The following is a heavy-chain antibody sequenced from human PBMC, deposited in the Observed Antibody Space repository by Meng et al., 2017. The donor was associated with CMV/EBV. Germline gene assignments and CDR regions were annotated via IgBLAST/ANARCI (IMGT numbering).Heavy chain of an antibody. J-gene: IGHJ4*01. D-gene: IGHD2-21*01. CDR1: GYTFTGYG. CDR3: ARGVPLGIIYSFDY. CDR2: ISVYNGHT. V-gene: IGHV1-18*01. Sequence: VLLVQSGVEVKKPGASVKASCQASGYTFTGYGISWVRQAPGQGLEWMGWISVYNGHTNFAQNLQGRVTMTTDTSTSTAYVELGSLRSDDTAIYYCARGVPLGIIYSFDYWGQGTLVTVSS.